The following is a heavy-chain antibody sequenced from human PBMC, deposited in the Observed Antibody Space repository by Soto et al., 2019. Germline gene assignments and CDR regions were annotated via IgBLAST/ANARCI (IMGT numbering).Heavy chain of an antibody. CDR3: ARDYVMDV. CDR1: GFTSSGDA. J-gene: IGHJ6*02. CDR2: ISTTSTYI. D-gene: IGHD3-10*02. V-gene: IGHV3-21*01. Sequence: EVQLVESGGGLVKPGGSLRLSCAASGFTSSGDAMNWVRQSPGKGLEWVSSISTTSTYIYYADSVKGRFTISRDNANNSLHLQMNDLRAEDTAVYYCARDYVMDVWGQGTTVTVSS.